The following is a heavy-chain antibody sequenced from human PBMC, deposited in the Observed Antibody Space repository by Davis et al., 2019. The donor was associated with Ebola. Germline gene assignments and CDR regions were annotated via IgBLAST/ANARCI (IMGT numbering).Heavy chain of an antibody. CDR2: LCTSADT. CDR3: VKDTSNIWFDI. D-gene: IGHD1-26*01. Sequence: GGSLRLSCAASGFIFRSYVMSWVRQAPGKGLEWVSTLCTSADTYYADSVKGRFTISRDNSKNTLYLQMNGLRVEDTAVSFCVKDTSNIWFDIWGQGTMITVSS. J-gene: IGHJ3*02. CDR1: GFIFRSYV. V-gene: IGHV3-23*01.